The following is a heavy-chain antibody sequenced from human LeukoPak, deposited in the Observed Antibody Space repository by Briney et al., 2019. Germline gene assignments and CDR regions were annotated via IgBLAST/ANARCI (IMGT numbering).Heavy chain of an antibody. CDR2: IYYSGST. J-gene: IGHJ6*02. D-gene: IGHD2-15*01. Sequence: SETLSLTCTLSGGSISSYNSSWIRQPPGKGLDWVGYIYYSGSTNYNPSLKSRDTISVDTSTNLFALKLSSVTAADRAVYCCAIGTVVFGMDVWGQGTTVTVSS. CDR3: AIGTVVFGMDV. V-gene: IGHV4-59*01. CDR1: GGSISSYN.